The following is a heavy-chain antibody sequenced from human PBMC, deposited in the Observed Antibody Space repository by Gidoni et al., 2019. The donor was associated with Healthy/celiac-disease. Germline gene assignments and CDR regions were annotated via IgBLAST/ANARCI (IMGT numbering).Heavy chain of an antibody. CDR1: GGYFSGYY. D-gene: IGHD6-13*01. V-gene: IGHV4-34*01. J-gene: IGHJ5*02. Sequence: QGQLQQGGAGQLKPSENLSLTCAVYGGYFSGYYWRWIRQPPGMGLGWIGEIKHSGNTNYTPSLKSRVTISVDTSKNQFSLKLSSVTAADTAVYYCARSSSWGHWFDPWGQGTLVTVSS. CDR3: ARSSSWGHWFDP. CDR2: IKHSGNT.